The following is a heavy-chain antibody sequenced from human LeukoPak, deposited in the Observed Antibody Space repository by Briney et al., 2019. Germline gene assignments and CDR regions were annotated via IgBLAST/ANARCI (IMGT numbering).Heavy chain of an antibody. D-gene: IGHD6-13*01. Sequence: ASVKVSCKAPVYICSKYAITWVRQAPRQGLEWMGWISVNNGNTKYAQKFQGRVTMTTDTSTSTAHMELRSLRSDDTAVYYCARVYTGTGTDSDAFDIWGQGTMVTVSS. CDR3: ARVYTGTGTDSDAFDI. CDR1: VYICSKYA. J-gene: IGHJ3*02. V-gene: IGHV1-18*01. CDR2: ISVNNGNT.